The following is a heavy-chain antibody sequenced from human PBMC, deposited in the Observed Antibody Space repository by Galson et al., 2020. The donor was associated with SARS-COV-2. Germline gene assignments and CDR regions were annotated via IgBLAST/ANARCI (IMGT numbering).Heavy chain of an antibody. D-gene: IGHD1-26*01. CDR1: GDSVPRNSAA. CDR2: TYYRSKWYN. Sequence: SQTLSLTCVISGDSVPRNSAAWNWTRQSPSSGLTWLGRTYYRSKWYNDYTVSLKSRITINSDTSKNQFSLQLNSVTPEDTAVYYCARERGSFGGFDYWGQGTLVTVSS. V-gene: IGHV6-1*01. J-gene: IGHJ4*02. CDR3: ARERGSFGGFDY.